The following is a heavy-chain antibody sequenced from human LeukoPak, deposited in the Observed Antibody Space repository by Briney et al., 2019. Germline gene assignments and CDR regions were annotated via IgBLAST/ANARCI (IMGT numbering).Heavy chain of an antibody. CDR2: IYHSGST. CDR1: GYSISSGYY. J-gene: IGHJ5*02. V-gene: IGHV4-38-2*02. CDR3: ARHELGYCSSTNCSPQIWFDP. Sequence: SETLSLTCTVSGYSISSGYYWGWIRQPPGKGLEWIGSIYHSGSTYYNPSLKSRVTISVDTSKNQFSLKLSSVTAADTAVYYCARHELGYCSSTNCSPQIWFDPWGQGARVTVSS. D-gene: IGHD2-2*01.